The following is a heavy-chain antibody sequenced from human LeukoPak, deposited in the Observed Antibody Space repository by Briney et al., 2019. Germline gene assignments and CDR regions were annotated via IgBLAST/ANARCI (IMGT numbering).Heavy chain of an antibody. J-gene: IGHJ3*02. V-gene: IGHV4-61*02. CDR3: ARVYRRDGLNFVGFDI. Sequence: SVTLSLTCAVSSGSINSDGYYWSWIRQPAGKGLEWIGRIYISGSANSSPSLKSRITVLIDKSQYQFSLRLSSVTAADTAVYYCARVYRRDGLNFVGFDIWGQGTMVTVS. D-gene: IGHD5-24*01. CDR2: IYISGSA. CDR1: SGSINSDGYY.